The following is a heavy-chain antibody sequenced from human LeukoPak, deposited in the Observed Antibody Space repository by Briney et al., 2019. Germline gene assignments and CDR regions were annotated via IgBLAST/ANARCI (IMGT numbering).Heavy chain of an antibody. CDR3: ARDSMGATSL. Sequence: SETLSLTCAVYGGSFSGYYWSWIRQPPGKGLEWIGEINHSGSTNYNPSLKSRVTISVDTSKNQFSLKLSSVTAADTAVYYCARDSMGATSLWGQGTLVTVSS. V-gene: IGHV4-34*01. J-gene: IGHJ4*02. CDR2: INHSGST. CDR1: GGSFSGYY. D-gene: IGHD1-26*01.